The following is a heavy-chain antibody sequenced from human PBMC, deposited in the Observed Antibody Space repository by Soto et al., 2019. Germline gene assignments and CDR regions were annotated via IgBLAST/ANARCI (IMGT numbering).Heavy chain of an antibody. V-gene: IGHV1-69*13. J-gene: IGHJ4*02. CDR1: GGTFSSYA. CDR2: IIPIFGTA. CDR3: ARAQPRYCSGGSCYPLNY. Sequence: GASVKVSCKASGGTFSSYAISWVRQAPGQGLEWMGGIIPIFGTANYAQKFQGRVTITADESTSTAYMELSSLRSEDTAVYYCARAQPRYCSGGSCYPLNYWGQGTLVTVSS. D-gene: IGHD2-15*01.